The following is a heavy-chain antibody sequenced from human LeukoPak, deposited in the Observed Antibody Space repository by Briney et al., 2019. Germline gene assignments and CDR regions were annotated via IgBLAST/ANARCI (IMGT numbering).Heavy chain of an antibody. CDR2: INHSGST. Sequence: PSETLTLTCAVYGGSFSGYYRSWIRQPPGKGLEWIGEINHSGSTNYNPSLKSRVTISVDTSKNQFSLKLSSVTAADTAVYYCARGSGISVRLELLGGYNWFQRWGRGTMVTVSS. CDR3: ARGSGISVRLELLGGYNWFQR. CDR1: GGSFSGYY. D-gene: IGHD1-7*01. J-gene: IGHJ5*02. V-gene: IGHV4-34*01.